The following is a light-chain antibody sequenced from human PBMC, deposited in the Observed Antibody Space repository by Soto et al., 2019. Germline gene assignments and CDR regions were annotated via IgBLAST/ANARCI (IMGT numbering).Light chain of an antibody. J-gene: IGKJ2*01. CDR2: GAS. CDR1: QAISGF. Sequence: IQLTQSPSSLSASVGDRVTITCRASQAISGFLVWYQQNPGQAPKLLIYGASTLQSGVPSRFSGSGSGTDFTLTISSLQPADIATYDCQQFKSYPYTFGQGTKLEIK. V-gene: IGKV1-9*01. CDR3: QQFKSYPYT.